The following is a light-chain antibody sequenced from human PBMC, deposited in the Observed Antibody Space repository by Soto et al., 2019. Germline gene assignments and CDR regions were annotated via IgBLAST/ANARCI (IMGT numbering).Light chain of an antibody. V-gene: IGKV3-20*01. CDR3: QQYGRSRT. J-gene: IGKJ1*01. Sequence: IVLTQSPGSLSLSPGEISTLYCRASQSVSSSYLAWYQQKPGQAPRLLIYGASSRATGIPDRFSGSGSGTDFTLTISRLEPEDFAVYYCQQYGRSRTFGQGTKVDIK. CDR1: QSVSSSY. CDR2: GAS.